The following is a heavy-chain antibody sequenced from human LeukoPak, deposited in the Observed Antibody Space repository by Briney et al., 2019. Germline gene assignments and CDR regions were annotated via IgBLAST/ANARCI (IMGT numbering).Heavy chain of an antibody. Sequence: SETLSLTCAVSGGSISSCGYSWSWIRQPPGKGLKWIGYIYHSGSTYYNPSLKSRVTISVDRSKNQFSLKLSSLTAADTAVYYCARGAEEYQLPFDYWGQGTLVTVSS. J-gene: IGHJ4*02. CDR1: GGSISSCGYS. CDR2: IYHSGST. CDR3: ARGAEEYQLPFDY. D-gene: IGHD2-2*01. V-gene: IGHV4-30-2*01.